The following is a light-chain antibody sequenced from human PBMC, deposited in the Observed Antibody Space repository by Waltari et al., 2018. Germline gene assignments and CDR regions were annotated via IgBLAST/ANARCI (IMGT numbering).Light chain of an antibody. CDR2: DVA. V-gene: IGLV2-11*01. CDR3: CSYTGTNTFV. Sequence: QSALTQPRSVSGSPGQSVTISCTGTSSNVGSFDYFSWYQHHPGKAPKLLIYDVAKRPSGVPHRFSGSKSGNTASLTITGLQTEDEADYYCCSYTGTNTFVLGTGTAITVL. J-gene: IGLJ1*01. CDR1: SSNVGSFDY.